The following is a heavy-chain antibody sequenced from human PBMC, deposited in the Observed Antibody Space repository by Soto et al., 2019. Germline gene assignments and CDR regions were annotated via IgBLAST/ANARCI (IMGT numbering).Heavy chain of an antibody. CDR2: IYVGDSDT. Sequence: GESLTISCKVSGYSFTTHWIAWVRQMPWDGLEWMGIIYVGDSDTRYSPSFQGQVTISADKSTSTAYLQWSSLRASDSAIYYCARATTGTTHPSHLDNWGQGTPVTVSS. V-gene: IGHV5-51*01. CDR3: ARATTGTTHPSHLDN. J-gene: IGHJ4*02. D-gene: IGHD1-1*01. CDR1: GYSFTTHW.